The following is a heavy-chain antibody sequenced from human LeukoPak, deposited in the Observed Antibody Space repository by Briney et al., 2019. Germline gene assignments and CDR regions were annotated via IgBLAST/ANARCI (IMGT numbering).Heavy chain of an antibody. J-gene: IGHJ6*02. V-gene: IGHV1-2*02. CDR1: GYTFTGHH. Sequence: ASVTVSCQASGYTFTGHHIHWARQAPGQGLEWMGWINPNSGGTNIGQKLQGRVTMTRDTSISTAYMELSRLRSDDTAVYYCARDRQTNYCSGMDVWGQGPTVTVSS. CDR2: INPNSGGT. CDR3: ARDRQTNYCSGMDV. D-gene: IGHD4-11*01.